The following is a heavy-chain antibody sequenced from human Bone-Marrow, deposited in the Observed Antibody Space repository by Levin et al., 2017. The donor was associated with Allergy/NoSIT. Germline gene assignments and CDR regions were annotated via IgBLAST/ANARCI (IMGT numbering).Heavy chain of an antibody. V-gene: IGHV3-9*01. J-gene: IGHJ6*02. Sequence: SCAASGFTFRDYRMTWVRQAPGKGLEWVSGISWNSGSIAYADSVKGRFTISRDNAKNSLYLQMNSLRGEDTALYYCAAELFNVYYYYYGMDVWGQGTTVTVSS. CDR1: GFTFRDYR. CDR3: AAELFNVYYYYYGMDV. CDR2: ISWNSGSI. D-gene: IGHD1-26*01.